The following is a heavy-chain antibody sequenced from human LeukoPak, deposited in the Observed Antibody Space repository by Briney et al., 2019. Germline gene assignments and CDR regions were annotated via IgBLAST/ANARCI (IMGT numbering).Heavy chain of an antibody. Sequence: SVKVSCKASGGTFSSYTISWVRQAPGQGLEWMGRIIPILGIANYAQKFQGRVTITADKSTSTAYMELSSLRSEDTAVYYCARDQIQVWFMVGRFDYWGQGTLVSVSS. D-gene: IGHD5-18*01. CDR1: GGTFSSYT. CDR3: ARDQIQVWFMVGRFDY. J-gene: IGHJ4*02. CDR2: IIPILGIA. V-gene: IGHV1-69*04.